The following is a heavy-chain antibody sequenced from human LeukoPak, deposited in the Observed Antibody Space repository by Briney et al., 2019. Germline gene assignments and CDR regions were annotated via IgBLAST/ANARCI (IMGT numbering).Heavy chain of an antibody. CDR2: IYGGGST. D-gene: IGHD4-23*01. CDR3: APGGNEAFDI. CDR1: GFTFSRNY. Sequence: GGSLRLSCVASGFTFSRNYMSWVRQAPGKGLEWVSVIYGGGSTYYADSVTGRFTISRDNSKNTLYLQMSSLRVEDTAVYYCAPGGNEAFDIWGQGTMVTVSS. V-gene: IGHV3-53*01. J-gene: IGHJ3*02.